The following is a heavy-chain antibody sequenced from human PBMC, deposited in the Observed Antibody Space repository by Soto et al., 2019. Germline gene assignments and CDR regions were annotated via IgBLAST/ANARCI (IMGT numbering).Heavy chain of an antibody. CDR1: GYTFTKYG. V-gene: IGHV1-18*01. J-gene: IGHJ4*02. Sequence: QVQLGQSGAGVNNLGASGKVSCRTSGYTFTKYGVGWVRQAPGQGLEWMEWISGSSGNANYAEKVQGRITLTTDTSTSTAYIELRSLRSDDTAVYYGAREMAGLGGEYDYWGQGTLVTVSS. D-gene: IGHD2-15*01. CDR2: ISGSSGNA. CDR3: AREMAGLGGEYDY.